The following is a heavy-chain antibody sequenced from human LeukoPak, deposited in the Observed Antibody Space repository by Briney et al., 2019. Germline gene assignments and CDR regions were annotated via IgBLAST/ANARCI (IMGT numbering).Heavy chain of an antibody. J-gene: IGHJ5*02. CDR2: IKQDGSEK. D-gene: IGHD2-2*01. CDR3: ARDDCSSISCYHNWFDP. Sequence: GGSLRLSCAASGFTFDDYGMSWVRQAPGKGLEWVANIKQDGSEKYYVDSVKGRFTISRDNAKNSLYLQMNSLRAEDTAVYYCARDDCSSISCYHNWFDPWGQGTLVTVSS. CDR1: GFTFDDYG. V-gene: IGHV3-7*01.